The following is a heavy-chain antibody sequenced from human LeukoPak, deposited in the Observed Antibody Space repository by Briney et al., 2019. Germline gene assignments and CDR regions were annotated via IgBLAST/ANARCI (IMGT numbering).Heavy chain of an antibody. CDR2: ISWNSGSI. D-gene: IGHD2-15*01. V-gene: IGHV3-9*01. CDR1: GFTFDDYA. CDR3: AKAVQYCSGGSCYSPGFDP. J-gene: IGHJ5*02. Sequence: PGGSLRLSCAASGFTFDDYAMHWVRQAPGKGLEWVSGISWNSGSIGYADSVKGRFTISRDNAKNSLYLQMNSLRAEDTALYYCAKAVQYCSGGSCYSPGFDPWGQGTLVTVSS.